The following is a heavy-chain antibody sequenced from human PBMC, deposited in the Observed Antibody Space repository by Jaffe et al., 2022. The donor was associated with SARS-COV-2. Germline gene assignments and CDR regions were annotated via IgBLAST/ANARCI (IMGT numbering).Heavy chain of an antibody. Sequence: QLQLQESGPGLVKPSETLSLTCTVSGGSISSSSYYWGWIRQPPGKGLEWIGSIYYSGSTYYNPSLKSRVTISVDTSKNQFSLKLSSVTAADTAVYYCARVFSMTTVTQIPDWFDPWGQGTLVTVSS. CDR3: ARVFSMTTVTQIPDWFDP. V-gene: IGHV4-39*01. CDR1: GGSISSSSYY. CDR2: IYYSGST. D-gene: IGHD4-17*01. J-gene: IGHJ5*02.